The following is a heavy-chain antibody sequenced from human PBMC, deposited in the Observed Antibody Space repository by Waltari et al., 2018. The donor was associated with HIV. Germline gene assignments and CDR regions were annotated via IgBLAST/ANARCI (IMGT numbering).Heavy chain of an antibody. D-gene: IGHD3-10*01. CDR1: GFTFSSYA. Sequence: QVQLVESGGGVVQPGRSLRLSCAASGFTFSSYAMHWVRQAPGKGLEWVAVIGYDGNEKLYADSVKGRFTISRGNSRNTLYLQMNSLRAEDTAVYYCARGRGGPDYWGQGTLVTVSS. J-gene: IGHJ4*02. CDR2: IGYDGNEK. V-gene: IGHV3-30*01. CDR3: ARGRGGPDY.